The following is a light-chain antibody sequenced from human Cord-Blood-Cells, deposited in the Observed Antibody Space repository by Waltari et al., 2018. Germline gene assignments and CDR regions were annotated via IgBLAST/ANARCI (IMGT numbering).Light chain of an antibody. J-gene: IGKJ4*01. CDR1: QDISNY. Sequence: EIQMTHSPSSLSASVVDRVTITCQASQDISNYLNWYQQKPGKAPKLLIYDASNLETGVPSKFSGSGSATDFTFTISSLQAEDSATYYCQQYDNPPTLTFGGGTKVEIK. CDR2: DAS. CDR3: QQYDNPPTLT. V-gene: IGKV1-33*01.